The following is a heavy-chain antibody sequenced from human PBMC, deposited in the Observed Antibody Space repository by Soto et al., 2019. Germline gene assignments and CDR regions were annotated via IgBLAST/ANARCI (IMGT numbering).Heavy chain of an antibody. D-gene: IGHD6-13*01. CDR2: TYHSGTT. CDR1: GDSINNSHW. V-gene: IGHV4-4*02. CDR3: AREVNSSPARGPNWFDP. Sequence: QVQLQESGPGLVQPSGTLSLTCAVSGDSINNSHWWSWVRQTPGKGLEWIGETYHSGTTNYNPSLKTRVTISIDKSKNQFSLKMTSGTAADTAVYYCAREVNSSPARGPNWFDPWGQGTLVTVSS. J-gene: IGHJ5*02.